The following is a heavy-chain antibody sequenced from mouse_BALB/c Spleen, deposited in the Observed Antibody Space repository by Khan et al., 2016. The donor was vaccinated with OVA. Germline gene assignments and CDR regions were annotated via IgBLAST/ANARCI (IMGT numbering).Heavy chain of an antibody. J-gene: IGHJ2*01. CDR2: INPSSGYT. CDR3: ARKSTRASY. D-gene: IGHD3-1*01. CDR1: GYTFTSYT. Sequence: VQLQQSGAELVKAGASVKMSCKASGYTFTSYTMHWVKQRPGQGLEWIGYINPSSGYTKYNQKFKDKATLTADKSSSTAYMQLSSLTSEDSAVYYCARKSTRASYWGQGTTLTVSS. V-gene: IGHV1S26*01.